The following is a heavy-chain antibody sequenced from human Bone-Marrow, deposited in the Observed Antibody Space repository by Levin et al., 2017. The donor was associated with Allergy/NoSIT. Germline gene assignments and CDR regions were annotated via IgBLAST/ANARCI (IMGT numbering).Heavy chain of an antibody. D-gene: IGHD2/OR15-2a*01. J-gene: IGHJ6*02. Sequence: GGSLRLSCAASGFSFDDYTMHWVRQAPGKGLEWVSLISWDVASTYYADSVKGRFSISRDNNKHSLYLQMNSLTTDDTALYYCAKGGRKSCSATSCWGNYYALDVWGQGTTVTVSS. V-gene: IGHV3-43*01. CDR2: ISWDVAST. CDR1: GFSFDDYT. CDR3: AKGGRKSCSATSCWGNYYALDV.